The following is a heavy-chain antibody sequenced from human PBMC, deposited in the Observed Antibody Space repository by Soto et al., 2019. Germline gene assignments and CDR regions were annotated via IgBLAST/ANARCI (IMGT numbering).Heavy chain of an antibody. CDR2: ISYDGSNK. CDR3: ARDGLPRGELFLDY. J-gene: IGHJ4*02. V-gene: IGHV3-30-3*01. Sequence: GGSLRLSCAASGFTFSSYAMHWVRQAPGKGLEWVAVISYDGSNKYYADSVKGRFTISRDNSKNTLYLQMNSLRAEDTAVYYCARDGLPRGELFLDYWGQGTLGTGSS. D-gene: IGHD3-10*01. CDR1: GFTFSSYA.